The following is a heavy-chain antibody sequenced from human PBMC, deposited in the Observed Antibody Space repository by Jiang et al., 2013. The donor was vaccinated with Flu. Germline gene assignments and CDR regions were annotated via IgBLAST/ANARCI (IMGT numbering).Heavy chain of an antibody. CDR1: GGSFSGYY. V-gene: IGHV4-34*01. D-gene: IGHD4-17*01. CDR2: INHSGST. CDR3: ARGWDYGDYAYYFDY. Sequence: LLKPSETLSLTCAVYGGSFSGYYWSWIRQPPGKGLEWIGEINHSGSTNYNPSLKSRVTISVDTSKNQFSLKLSSVTAADTAVYCCARGWDYGDYAYYFDYWGQGTLVTVSS. J-gene: IGHJ4*02.